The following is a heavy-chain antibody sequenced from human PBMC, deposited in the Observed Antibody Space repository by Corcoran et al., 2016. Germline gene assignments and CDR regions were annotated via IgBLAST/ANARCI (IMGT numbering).Heavy chain of an antibody. V-gene: IGHV4-39*07. D-gene: IGHD4-17*01. Sequence: QLQLQESGPGLVKPSETLSLTCTVSGGSISSSSYYWGWIRQPPGKGLEWIGSIYYSGSTYYNPSLKSRVTISVDTSKNQFSLKLSSVTAADTAVYYWSRDQPYGDYAWGYYYYGMDVWGQGTTVTVSS. J-gene: IGHJ6*02. CDR2: IYYSGST. CDR1: GGSISSSSYY. CDR3: SRDQPYGDYAWGYYYYGMDV.